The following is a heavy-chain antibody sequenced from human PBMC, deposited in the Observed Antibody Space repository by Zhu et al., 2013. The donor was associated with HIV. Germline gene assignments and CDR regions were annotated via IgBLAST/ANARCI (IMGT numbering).Heavy chain of an antibody. Sequence: QVQLVQSGTEVKKPGATVKVSCKASGYTFTGYYMHWVRQAPGQGLEWMGWINPNSGGTNYAQKFQSRVTMTRDTSISTAYMELSRLKSDDTAVYYCAGPLNDFWSGLGYWGQGTLVTVSS. CDR3: AGPLNDFWSGLGY. J-gene: IGHJ4*02. CDR1: GYTFTGYY. D-gene: IGHD3-3*01. CDR2: INPNSGGT. V-gene: IGHV1-2*02.